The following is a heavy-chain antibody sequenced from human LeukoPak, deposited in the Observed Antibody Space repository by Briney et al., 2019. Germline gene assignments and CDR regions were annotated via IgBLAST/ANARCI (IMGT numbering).Heavy chain of an antibody. Sequence: PSETLSLTCNVSLYAITSGYYWGWIRQSPGKGLEWIGSMHHSGSTDYNPSLRSRVTISGDTSRNQFFLKLTSMTVADTAIYFCARGGGRVIAYRFDYWGQGLLVTVSS. D-gene: IGHD2-21*01. V-gene: IGHV4-38-2*02. CDR2: MHHSGST. J-gene: IGHJ4*02. CDR3: ARGGGRVIAYRFDY. CDR1: LYAITSGYY.